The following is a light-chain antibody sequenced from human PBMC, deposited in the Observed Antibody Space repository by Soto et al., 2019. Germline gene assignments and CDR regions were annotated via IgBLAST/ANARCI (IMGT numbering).Light chain of an antibody. CDR1: QTISSW. J-gene: IGKJ1*01. Sequence: DIQMTQSPSTLSGSVGDRVTITCRASQTISSWLAWYQQKPGTAPKLLIYKASTLKSGVPSRFRGSGSGTEFNLTIGSLQPDNFATYYCQHYNSYAEAFGQGTKVEL. CDR3: QHYNSYAEA. V-gene: IGKV1-5*03. CDR2: KAS.